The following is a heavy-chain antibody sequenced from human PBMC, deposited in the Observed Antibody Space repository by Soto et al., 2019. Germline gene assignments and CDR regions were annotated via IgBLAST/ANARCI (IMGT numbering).Heavy chain of an antibody. V-gene: IGHV1-69*13. J-gene: IGHJ6*02. CDR3: ARGMTTVTTFYYGMDV. CDR1: GGTFSSYA. CDR2: IIPIFGTA. D-gene: IGHD4-17*01. Sequence: PVKVSCKASGGTFSSYAISWARQAPGQGLEWMGGIIPIFGTANYAQKFQGRVTITADESTSTAYMELSSLRSEDTAVYYCARGMTTVTTFYYGMDVWGQGTTVTVSS.